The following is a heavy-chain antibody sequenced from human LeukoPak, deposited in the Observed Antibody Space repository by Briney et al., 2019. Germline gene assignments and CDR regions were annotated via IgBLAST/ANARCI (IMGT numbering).Heavy chain of an antibody. CDR3: ARLYGNYQNYFDY. Sequence: ASETLSLTCGVSGGSFSFYYWSWIRQPPGKGLEWVGHMYYRGNTFYNPSLKSRVTISVDTSKNQFSLKLRSVTAADTAVYYCARLYGNYQNYFDYWGQGTLVTVSS. CDR1: GGSFSFYY. CDR2: MYYRGNT. D-gene: IGHD1-7*01. J-gene: IGHJ4*02. V-gene: IGHV4-34*01.